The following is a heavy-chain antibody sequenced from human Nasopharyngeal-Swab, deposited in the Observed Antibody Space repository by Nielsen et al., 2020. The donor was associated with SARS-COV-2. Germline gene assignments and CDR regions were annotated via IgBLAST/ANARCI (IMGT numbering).Heavy chain of an antibody. D-gene: IGHD3-3*01. V-gene: IGHV1-18*01. CDR1: GYTLAELS. CDR3: ARDIEEWLVVPSLSFDY. J-gene: IGHJ4*02. CDR2: ISVYNADT. Sequence: ASVKVSCKVSGYTLAELSMHWVRQAPGQGLEWMGWISVYNADTNYAQKLQGRVSMTTDTSTSTAYMELRSLRSDDTAVYYCARDIEEWLVVPSLSFDYWGQGTLVTVSS.